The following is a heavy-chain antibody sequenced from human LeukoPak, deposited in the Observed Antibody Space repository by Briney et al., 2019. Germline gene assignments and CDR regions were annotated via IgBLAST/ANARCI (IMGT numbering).Heavy chain of an antibody. CDR2: MNPNSGNT. Sequence: GASVKVSCKASGYTFTSYDINWVRQATGQGLEWMGWMNPNSGNTGYAQKFQGRVTMTRNTSISTAYMELSSLRSEDTAVYYCARDFRIFGVVSFDYWGQGTLVTVSS. D-gene: IGHD3-3*01. J-gene: IGHJ4*02. CDR3: ARDFRIFGVVSFDY. CDR1: GYTFTSYD. V-gene: IGHV1-8*01.